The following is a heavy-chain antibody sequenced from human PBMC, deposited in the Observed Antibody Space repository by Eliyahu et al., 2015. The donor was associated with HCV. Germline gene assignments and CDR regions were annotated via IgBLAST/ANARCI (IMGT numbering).Heavy chain of an antibody. D-gene: IGHD3-10*01. V-gene: IGHV3-9*01. CDR2: ISWNSGSI. J-gene: IGHJ1*01. CDR1: GFTFDDYA. CDR3: AKGMGYGSGSYYKH. Sequence: EVQLVESGGGLVQPGRSLRLSCAASGFTFDDYAMHWVRQAPGKGLEWVSGISWNSGSIGYADSVKGRFTISRDNAKNSLYLQMNSLRAEDTALYYCAKGMGYGSGSYYKHWGQGTLVTVSS.